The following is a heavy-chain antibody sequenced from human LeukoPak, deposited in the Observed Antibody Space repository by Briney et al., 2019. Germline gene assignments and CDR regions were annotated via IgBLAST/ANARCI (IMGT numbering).Heavy chain of an antibody. V-gene: IGHV1-46*01. CDR3: ARDHATIGKYDY. J-gene: IGHJ4*02. CDR1: GYTFTNYY. D-gene: IGHD3-9*01. Sequence: ASGTVSCKASGYTFTNYYMHWVRQAPGQGLEWMGTINHSGGITSYAQKFQGRVSMTRDTSTRTVYMELRNLRSEDTAVYYCARDHATIGKYDYWGQGSLVTVSS. CDR2: INHSGGIT.